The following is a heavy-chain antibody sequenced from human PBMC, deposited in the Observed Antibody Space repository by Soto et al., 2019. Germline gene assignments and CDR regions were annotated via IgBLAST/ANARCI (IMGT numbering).Heavy chain of an antibody. Sequence: ASVKVSCKASGYTFTSYGISWVRQAPGQGLEWMGWISAYNGNTNYAQKLQGRVTITRDTSASTAYMELSSLRSEDTAVYYCASRYYYDSSGYYLAWGQGTLVTVSS. V-gene: IGHV1-18*01. CDR1: GYTFTSYG. CDR2: ISAYNGNT. J-gene: IGHJ5*02. CDR3: ASRYYYDSSGYYLA. D-gene: IGHD3-22*01.